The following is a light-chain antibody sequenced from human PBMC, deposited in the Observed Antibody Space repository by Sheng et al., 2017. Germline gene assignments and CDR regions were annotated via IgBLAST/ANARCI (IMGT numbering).Light chain of an antibody. CDR3: QQSYNMPFT. CDR2: AAS. J-gene: IGKJ2*01. CDR1: QSISTG. Sequence: DIQMTQSPSSLSAFVGDRVTITCRPSQSISTGLHWYQQKPGKAPKLLIYAASKFQTGVPSRFSGSGSGTDFTLTINSLQPEDFATYYCQQSYNMPFTFGQGTKLEIK. V-gene: IGKV1-39*01.